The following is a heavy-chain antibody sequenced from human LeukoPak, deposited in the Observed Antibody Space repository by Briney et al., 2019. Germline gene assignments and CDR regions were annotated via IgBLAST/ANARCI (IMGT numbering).Heavy chain of an antibody. Sequence: ASVKVSCKASGYTFTRYYIYWVRQAPGQGLEWMGIINPSGGSTNYTQKFQGRVTMTRDTSTSTVYMELSGLRSEDTAVYYCARDKGITIFGAPDVCGQGTTVTVSS. D-gene: IGHD3-3*01. J-gene: IGHJ6*02. CDR2: INPSGGST. CDR3: ARDKGITIFGAPDV. V-gene: IGHV1-46*01. CDR1: GYTFTRYY.